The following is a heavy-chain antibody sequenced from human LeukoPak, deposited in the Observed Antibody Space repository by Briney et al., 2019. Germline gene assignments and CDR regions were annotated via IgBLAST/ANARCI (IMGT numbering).Heavy chain of an antibody. Sequence: GGSLRLSCAASGFTFSDYYMSWMRQAPGKGLEWVSFISSSGSAEYYADSVKGRFTISRDNAKNLLYLQMSSLTAEDTAVYYCSRDERYYDFWSGRAWGQGTLVTVSS. CDR1: GFTFSDYY. V-gene: IGHV3-11*04. CDR2: ISSSGSAE. D-gene: IGHD3-3*01. J-gene: IGHJ5*02. CDR3: SRDERYYDFWSGRA.